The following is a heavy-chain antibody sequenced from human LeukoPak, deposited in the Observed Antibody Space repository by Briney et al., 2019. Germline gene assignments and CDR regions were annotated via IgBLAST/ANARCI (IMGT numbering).Heavy chain of an antibody. V-gene: IGHV1-8*01. CDR3: ARGPILVRGVILADSVGGMDV. CDR2: MNPNSGNA. J-gene: IGHJ6*02. D-gene: IGHD3-10*01. CDR1: GHTLTELS. Sequence: GASVKVSCKVSGHTLTELSMHWVRQATGQGLEWMGWMNPNSGNANSAQKFQGRITMTRDTSIDTAYMELSSLRSEDTAVCYCARGPILVRGVILADSVGGMDVWGQGTTVTVSS.